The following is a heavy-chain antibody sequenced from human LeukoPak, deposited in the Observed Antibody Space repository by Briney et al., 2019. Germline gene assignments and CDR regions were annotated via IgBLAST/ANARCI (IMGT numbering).Heavy chain of an antibody. CDR1: GVTFSSYP. Sequence: PGGSLRLSCAASGVTFSSYPMSWVREAPGKGLEGVSAISGSGGSTYYADSVKGRFTISRDNSKPTLYLQMNSLRAEDTAVYYCAKDLPAAGPNNWFDPWGQGTLVTVSS. CDR2: ISGSGGST. D-gene: IGHD6-13*01. J-gene: IGHJ5*02. CDR3: AKDLPAAGPNNWFDP. V-gene: IGHV3-23*01.